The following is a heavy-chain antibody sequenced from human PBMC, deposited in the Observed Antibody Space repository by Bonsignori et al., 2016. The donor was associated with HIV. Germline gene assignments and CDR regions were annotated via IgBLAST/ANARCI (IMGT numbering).Heavy chain of an antibody. D-gene: IGHD4-17*01. V-gene: IGHV4-61*07. CDR2: IYYSGST. CDR3: ASHSPDTVTPFDY. J-gene: IGHJ4*02. Sequence: WIRQPPGKGLEWIGYIYYSGSTNYNPSLKSRVTISVDTSKNQFSLKLSSVTAADTAVYYCASHSPDTVTPFDYWGQGTLVTVSS.